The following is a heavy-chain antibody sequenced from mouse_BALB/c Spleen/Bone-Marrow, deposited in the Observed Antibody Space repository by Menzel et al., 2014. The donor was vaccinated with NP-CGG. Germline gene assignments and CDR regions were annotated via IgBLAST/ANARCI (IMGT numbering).Heavy chain of an antibody. V-gene: IGHV1-69*02. CDR1: GYTFTSYW. CDR2: IYPSDSYT. CDR3: TRGDYYGSSSFAY. J-gene: IGHJ3*01. Sequence: QVQLQQSGAELVRPGASVKRSCKASGYTFTSYWINWVKQRPGQGLQWIGNIYPSDSYTNYNQKFKDKATLTVDKSSSTAYMQLSSPTSEDSAVYYCTRGDYYGSSSFAYWGQGTLVTVST. D-gene: IGHD1-1*01.